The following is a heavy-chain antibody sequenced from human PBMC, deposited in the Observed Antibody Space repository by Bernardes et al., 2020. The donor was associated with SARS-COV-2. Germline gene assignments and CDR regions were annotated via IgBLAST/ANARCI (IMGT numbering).Heavy chain of an antibody. J-gene: IGHJ4*02. D-gene: IGHD3-16*01. CDR2: ISSSGSTI. CDR1: GFTFSSYE. Sequence: GRSLRLSCAASGFTFSSYEMNWVRQAPGKGLEWVSYISSSGSTIYYADSVKGRFTISRDNAKNSLYLQMNSLRAEDTAVYFCARTSSDYDSTYYYYYYDFDHWGQGTLVTVSS. V-gene: IGHV3-48*03. CDR3: ARTSSDYDSTYYYYYYDFDH.